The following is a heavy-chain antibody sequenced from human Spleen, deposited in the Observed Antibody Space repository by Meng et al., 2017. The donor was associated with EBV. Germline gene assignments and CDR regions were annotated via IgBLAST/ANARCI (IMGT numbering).Heavy chain of an antibody. CDR2: FYYSGTT. V-gene: IGHV4-39*07. CDR3: ARGYNGFFDH. D-gene: IGHD5-12*01. CDR1: GGYISSSGYH. Sequence: QLRLQESGPGLVKPSESLAIPCRVAGGYISSSGYHWAWIRKAPGKGLEWIGNFYYSGTTYYKSSLQSRVTMSVDTSKNQFSLRVTSVIAADTAVYYCARGYNGFFDHWGQGTLVTVSS. J-gene: IGHJ4*02.